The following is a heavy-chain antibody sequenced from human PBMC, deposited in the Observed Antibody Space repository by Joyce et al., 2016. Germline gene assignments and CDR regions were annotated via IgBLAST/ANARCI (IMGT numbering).Heavy chain of an antibody. Sequence: QVQLQEWGAGLLKPSETLSLTCAVYGGSLSGYYWSWIRQAPGMGLEWIGEVKERGRTNYNTSLKRRATTSMDTSKNQFALRLTTVTAADTAVYFCARARRGIILARGEMGEYLQHWGRGTVVIVSS. CDR2: VKERGRT. J-gene: IGHJ1*01. V-gene: IGHV4-34*01. CDR3: ARARRGIILARGEMGEYLQH. D-gene: IGHD3-10*01. CDR1: GGSLSGYY.